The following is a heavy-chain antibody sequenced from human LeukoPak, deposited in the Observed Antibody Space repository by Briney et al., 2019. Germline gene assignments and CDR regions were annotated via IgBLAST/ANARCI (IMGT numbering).Heavy chain of an antibody. CDR3: TRDDFWSGYSYYFDY. Sequence: GGSLRLSCTASGFTFGDYAMSWVRQAPGKGLEWVGFIRSKAYGGTTEYAASVKGRFAISRDDSKSIAYLQMNSLKTEDTAVYYCTRDDFWSGYSYYFDYWGQGTLVTVSS. D-gene: IGHD3-3*01. CDR2: IRSKAYGGTT. V-gene: IGHV3-49*04. J-gene: IGHJ4*02. CDR1: GFTFGDYA.